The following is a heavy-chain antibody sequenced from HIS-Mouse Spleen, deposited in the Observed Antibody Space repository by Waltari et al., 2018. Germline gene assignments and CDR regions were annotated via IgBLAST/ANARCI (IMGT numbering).Heavy chain of an antibody. CDR1: GCPISSCRYY. CDR2: IHYSGST. V-gene: IGHV4-39*07. Sequence: QLQLQESGPGLVKPSETLSLTCTFSGCPISSCRYYCCWIRQPQGKGLEWIGSIHYSGSTYYNPSLKSRVTISVDTSKNQFSLKLSSVTAADTAVYYCAREIPYSSSWYDWYFDLWGRGTLVTVSS. J-gene: IGHJ2*01. D-gene: IGHD6-13*01. CDR3: AREIPYSSSWYDWYFDL.